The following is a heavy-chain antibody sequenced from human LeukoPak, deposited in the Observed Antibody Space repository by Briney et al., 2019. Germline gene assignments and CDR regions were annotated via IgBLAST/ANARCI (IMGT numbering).Heavy chain of an antibody. V-gene: IGHV3-23*01. CDR2: IRAYGGST. Sequence: PSGGSLRLSCAASGFTFSTYAMNWVRQAPGKGLEWVSLIRAYGGSTYYADSVKGRFTVSRDNSKNTLYLQMNGLRAEDTAIYYCVKDLAIAHYYYYYGMDVWGQGTTVTVSS. CDR3: VKDLAIAHYYYYYGMDV. J-gene: IGHJ6*02. CDR1: GFTFSTYA.